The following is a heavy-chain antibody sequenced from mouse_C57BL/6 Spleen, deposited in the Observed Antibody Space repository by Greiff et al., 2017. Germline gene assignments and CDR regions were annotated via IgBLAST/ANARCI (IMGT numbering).Heavy chain of an antibody. J-gene: IGHJ2*01. V-gene: IGHV5-4*03. CDR2: ISDGGSYT. Sequence: DVKLVESGGGLVKPGGSLKLSCAASGFTFSSYAMSWVRQTPEKRLEWVATISDGGSYTYYPDNVKGRFTISRDNAKNNLYLQMSHLKSEDTAMYYCARGTAYYGSSYDYWGQGTTLTVSS. CDR3: ARGTAYYGSSYDY. CDR1: GFTFSSYA. D-gene: IGHD1-1*01.